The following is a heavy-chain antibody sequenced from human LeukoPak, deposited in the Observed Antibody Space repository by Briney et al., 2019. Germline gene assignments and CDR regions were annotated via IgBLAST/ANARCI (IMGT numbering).Heavy chain of an antibody. Sequence: PWGVLRLSCAASGFTFSSYAMHWVRQPPGKGLEWIGEIYHSGSTNYNPSLKSRVTISVDKSKNQFSLKLSSVTAADTAVYYCARFGDYYDSSGGSERYFDYWGQGTLVTVSS. CDR3: ARFGDYYDSSGGSERYFDY. D-gene: IGHD3-22*01. V-gene: IGHV4-4*02. CDR1: GFTFSSYA. J-gene: IGHJ4*02. CDR2: IYHSGST.